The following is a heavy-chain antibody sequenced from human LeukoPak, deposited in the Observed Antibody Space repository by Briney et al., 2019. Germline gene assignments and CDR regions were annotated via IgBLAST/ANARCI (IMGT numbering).Heavy chain of an antibody. CDR3: ARDGSGSYGGEAFDI. J-gene: IGHJ3*02. D-gene: IGHD1-26*01. CDR2: IYTSGST. CDR1: GGSISSGSYY. Sequence: SETLSLTCTVSGGSISSGSYYWSWIRQPAGKGLEWIGRIYTSGSTNYNPSLKSRVTISVDTSKNQFSLKLSSVTAADTAVYYCARDGSGSYGGEAFDIWGQGTMVTVSS. V-gene: IGHV4-61*02.